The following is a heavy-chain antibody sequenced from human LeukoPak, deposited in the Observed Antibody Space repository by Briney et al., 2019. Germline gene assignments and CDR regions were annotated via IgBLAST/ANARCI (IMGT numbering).Heavy chain of an antibody. J-gene: IGHJ4*02. Sequence: PGGSLRLSCAASGFTFSTYAMSWVRQAPGKGLEWVSTISGSGANTYYADSVRGRFTISRDNSKNTLYLHMNSLRVEDTAIYYCAKASWVSSTDAVRWGQGTLVTVSS. CDR1: GFTFSTYA. V-gene: IGHV3-23*01. CDR3: AKASWVSSTDAVR. D-gene: IGHD3-16*01. CDR2: ISGSGANT.